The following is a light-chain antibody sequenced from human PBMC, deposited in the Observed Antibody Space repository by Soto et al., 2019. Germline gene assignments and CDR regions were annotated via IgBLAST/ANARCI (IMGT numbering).Light chain of an antibody. CDR3: KHSTSF. CDR1: QSISSW. J-gene: IGKJ3*01. CDR2: KAS. V-gene: IGKV1-5*03. Sequence: DIQMTQSPSTLSASVGDRVTITCRASQSISSWLAWYQQKPGKAPKLLIYKASTLESGVPSRFSGSGSGTEFTLTIGSLQPDDFATYYCKHSTSFFGPANKVDIK.